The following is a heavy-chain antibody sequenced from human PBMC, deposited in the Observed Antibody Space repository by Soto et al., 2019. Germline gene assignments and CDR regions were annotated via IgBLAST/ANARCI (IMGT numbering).Heavy chain of an antibody. D-gene: IGHD1-26*01. CDR1: GXTFXIXA. CDR3: ARGKEWEQPSNHYYFDY. J-gene: IGHJ4*02. V-gene: IGHV1-69*06. CDR2: IIPILGTI. Sequence: QVQLVQSGAEVKTPXSXVXXSCXXXGXTFXIXAXXXVRXXXXQGLEWMGGIIPILGTIHIAQNFQGRVNFTADRSTSTAYMDLSSLRSEDTATYFCARGKEWEQPSNHYYFDYWGQGSQVIVSS.